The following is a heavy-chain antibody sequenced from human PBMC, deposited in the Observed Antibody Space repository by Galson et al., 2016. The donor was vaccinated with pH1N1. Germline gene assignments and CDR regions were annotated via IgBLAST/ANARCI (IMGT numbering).Heavy chain of an antibody. CDR3: AKAHTTRSGTYPYFFDY. CDR1: GFTFSSYA. J-gene: IGHJ4*02. V-gene: IGHV3-23*01. Sequence: SLRLSCAASGFTFSSYAVSWVRQAPGKGLEWVSGISGGGGSTYYADSAKGRFTISRDNSRNTLYLQMNSLRADDTAVYYCAKAHTTRSGTYPYFFDYWGQGTLVTASS. CDR2: ISGGGGST. D-gene: IGHD1-26*01.